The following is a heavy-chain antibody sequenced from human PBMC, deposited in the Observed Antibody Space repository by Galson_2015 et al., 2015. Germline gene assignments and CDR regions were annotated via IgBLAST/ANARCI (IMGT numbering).Heavy chain of an antibody. CDR2: IYPGDSDT. J-gene: IGHJ4*02. CDR1: GYSLTSYW. Sequence: QSGAEVKKPGESLKISCKGSGYSLTSYWIGWVRQMPGKGLEWMGIIYPGDSDTRYSPSFQGQVTISADKSISTAYLQWSSLKASDTAMYYCARSGEDGYNHTPLDYWGQGTLVTVSS. V-gene: IGHV5-51*01. CDR3: ARSGEDGYNHTPLDY. D-gene: IGHD5-24*01.